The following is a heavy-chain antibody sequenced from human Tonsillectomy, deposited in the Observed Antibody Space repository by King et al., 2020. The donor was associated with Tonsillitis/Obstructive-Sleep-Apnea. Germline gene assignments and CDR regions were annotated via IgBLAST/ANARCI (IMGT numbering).Heavy chain of an antibody. V-gene: IGHV4-34*01. Sequence: VQLQQWGAGLLKPSETLSLTCAVYGGSFSGYYWSWIRQPPGKGLEWIGEINHSGSTNYNLSLKSRVTISVDTSKNQFSLKLSSVTAADTAVYYCARHPGYSSSWYADYYYYMDVWGKGTTVTVSS. J-gene: IGHJ6*03. CDR2: INHSGST. CDR1: GGSFSGYY. D-gene: IGHD6-13*01. CDR3: ARHPGYSSSWYADYYYYMDV.